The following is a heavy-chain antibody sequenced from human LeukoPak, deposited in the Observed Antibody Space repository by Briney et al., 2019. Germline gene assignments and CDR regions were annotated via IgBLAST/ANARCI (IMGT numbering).Heavy chain of an antibody. D-gene: IGHD3-10*01. CDR3: ARVPLWFGEHRFDY. J-gene: IGHJ4*02. V-gene: IGHV1-3*01. Sequence: ASVKVSCKASGYTFTSYAMHWVRQAPGQRLEWMGWINAGNGNTKYSQKFQGRVTITRDTSASTAYMELSSLRSEDTAVYYCARVPLWFGEHRFDYWGQGTLVTVSS. CDR1: GYTFTSYA. CDR2: INAGNGNT.